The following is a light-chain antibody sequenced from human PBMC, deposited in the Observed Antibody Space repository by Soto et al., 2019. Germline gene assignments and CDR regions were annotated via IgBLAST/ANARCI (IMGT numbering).Light chain of an antibody. CDR2: AAS. Sequence: EIVLTQSPGTLSLSPGERATLSCRATQSLSGNFLAWYQQKPGQAPRLLIYAASGRATAIPDRFSGSGSGTDFTLTISSLEPEDFAVYYCQQYSNSPYTFGRGTKLEI. J-gene: IGKJ2*01. CDR3: QQYSNSPYT. CDR1: QSLSGNF. V-gene: IGKV3-20*01.